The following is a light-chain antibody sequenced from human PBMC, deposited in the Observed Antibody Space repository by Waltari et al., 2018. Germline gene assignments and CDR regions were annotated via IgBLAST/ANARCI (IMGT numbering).Light chain of an antibody. V-gene: IGKV1-5*03. J-gene: IGKJ2*01. CDR3: QHYTTYSYT. CDR1: QRIGTW. Sequence: DIQMTQSPSTLSASVGDRVTITCRASQRIGTWLAWYQQKLGKAPKLLIYMASNLESGVPSRFSGSGSGTEFTLTISSLQPDDFATYYCQHYTTYSYTFGQGTKLEIK. CDR2: MAS.